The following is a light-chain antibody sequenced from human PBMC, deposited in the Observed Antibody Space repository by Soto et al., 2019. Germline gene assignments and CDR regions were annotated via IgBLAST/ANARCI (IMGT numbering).Light chain of an antibody. CDR3: HQRSTWPFT. Sequence: EIVLTQSPATLSLSPGERATLSCRASQSISSYLAWYQQKPDQAPRLLIYDASNRATGIPARFSGSGSGTDFPLTTSSLEPEDFAVYYSHQRSTWPFTFGTGTKVDIK. CDR2: DAS. V-gene: IGKV3-11*01. J-gene: IGKJ3*01. CDR1: QSISSY.